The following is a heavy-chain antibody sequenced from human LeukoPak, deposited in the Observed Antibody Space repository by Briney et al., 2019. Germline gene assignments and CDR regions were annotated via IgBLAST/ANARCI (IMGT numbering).Heavy chain of an antibody. CDR1: GGSISSHY. CDR3: ARSYGSGSYFDY. V-gene: IGHV4-59*11. J-gene: IGHJ4*02. CDR2: IYYTGST. D-gene: IGHD3-10*01. Sequence: SETLSLTCTVSGGSISSHYWSWIRQSPGKGLEWIGYIYYTGSTKYNPSLKSRVTISVDTSKNQFSLKLRSVTAADTAVYYCARSYGSGSYFDYWGQGTLVTVSS.